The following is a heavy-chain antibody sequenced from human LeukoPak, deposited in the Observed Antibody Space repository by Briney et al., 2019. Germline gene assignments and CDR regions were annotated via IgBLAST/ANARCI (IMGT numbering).Heavy chain of an antibody. V-gene: IGHV3-73*01. J-gene: IGHJ3*02. D-gene: IGHD2-21*01. CDR2: IRSKANSYAT. Sequence: GGSLKLSCAASGFTFSGSAMHWVRQASGKGLEWVGRIRSKANSYATAYAASVKGRFTISRDDSKNTAYLQMNSLKTEDTAVYYCTSVAQDAFDIWGQGTMVTVSS. CDR1: GFTFSGSA. CDR3: TSVAQDAFDI.